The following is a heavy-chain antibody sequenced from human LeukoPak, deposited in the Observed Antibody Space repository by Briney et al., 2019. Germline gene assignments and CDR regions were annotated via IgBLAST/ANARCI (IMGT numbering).Heavy chain of an antibody. CDR1: GFTFSSYA. V-gene: IGHV3-23*01. CDR3: AKGRPVKSIAVAGPNY. D-gene: IGHD6-19*01. CDR2: ISGSGGST. J-gene: IGHJ4*02. Sequence: GGSLRLSCEASGFTFSSYAMSWVRQAPGKGLEWVSSISGSGGSTYYAGSVKGRFTISRDNSKNTLYLQMNSLRADDTAVYYCAKGRPVKSIAVAGPNYWGQGTLVTVSS.